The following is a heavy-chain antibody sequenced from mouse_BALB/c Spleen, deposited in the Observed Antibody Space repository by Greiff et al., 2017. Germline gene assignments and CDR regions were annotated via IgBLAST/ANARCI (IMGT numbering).Heavy chain of an antibody. Sequence: EVKLMESGGGLVQPGGSRKLSCAASGFTFSSFGMHWVRQAPEKGLEWVAYISSGSSTIYYADTVKGRFTISRDNPKNTLFLQMTSLRSEDTAMYYCARSRIHYYGYDWYFDVWGAGTTVTVSS. V-gene: IGHV5-17*02. CDR2: ISSGSSTI. CDR3: ARSRIHYYGYDWYFDV. J-gene: IGHJ1*01. CDR1: GFTFSSFG. D-gene: IGHD1-2*01.